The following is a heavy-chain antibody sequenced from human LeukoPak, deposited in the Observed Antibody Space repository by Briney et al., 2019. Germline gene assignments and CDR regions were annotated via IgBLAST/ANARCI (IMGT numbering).Heavy chain of an antibody. D-gene: IGHD6-6*01. Sequence: PGGSLRLSCAASGFTFSSNGMNWVRQAPGKGLEWVSYISATGGTIYYADSVKGRFTISRDNAKNSLYLQMNSLRVEDTALYYCARHKGLYDAARPAQDYWGQGTLVTVSS. CDR1: GFTFSSNG. CDR3: ARHKGLYDAARPAQDY. J-gene: IGHJ4*02. CDR2: ISATGGTI. V-gene: IGHV3-48*04.